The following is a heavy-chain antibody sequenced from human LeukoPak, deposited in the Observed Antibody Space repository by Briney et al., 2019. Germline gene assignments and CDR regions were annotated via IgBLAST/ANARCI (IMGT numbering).Heavy chain of an antibody. CDR3: ASSTVTTFFPYYYYYMDV. CDR2: ISSSGSTI. J-gene: IGHJ6*03. V-gene: IGHV3-11*04. Sequence: GGSLRLSCAASGFTFSDYYMSWIRQAPGKGLEWVSYISSSGSTIYYADSVKGRFTISRDNSKNSLYLQMNSLRAEDTAVYYCASSTVTTFFPYYYYYMDVWGKGTTVTVSS. D-gene: IGHD4-17*01. CDR1: GFTFSDYY.